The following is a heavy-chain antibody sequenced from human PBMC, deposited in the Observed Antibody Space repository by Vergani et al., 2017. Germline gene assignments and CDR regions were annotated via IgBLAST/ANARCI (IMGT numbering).Heavy chain of an antibody. V-gene: IGHV4-31*03. CDR3: ARGVYYYGSGSVDY. Sequence: QVQLQESGPGLVKPSQTLSLTCTVSGGSISSDNYYWSWIRQHPGKGLEWIGYIYYSGSTYYNPSLKSRVTISVDTSKNQFSLKLSSVTAADTAVYYCARGVYYYGSGSVDYWGQGTLVTVSS. J-gene: IGHJ4*02. D-gene: IGHD3-10*01. CDR2: IYYSGST. CDR1: GGSISSDNYY.